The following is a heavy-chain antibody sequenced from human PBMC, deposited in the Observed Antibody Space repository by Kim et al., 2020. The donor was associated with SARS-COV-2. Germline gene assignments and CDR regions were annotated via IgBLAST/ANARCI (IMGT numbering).Heavy chain of an antibody. Sequence: TISRDNSKNTLYLQMNSLRAEDTAVYYCAKDWRQDIVVVPAAKPSYYFDYWGQGTLVTVSS. V-gene: IGHV3-33*06. J-gene: IGHJ4*02. CDR3: AKDWRQDIVVVPAAKPSYYFDY. D-gene: IGHD2-2*01.